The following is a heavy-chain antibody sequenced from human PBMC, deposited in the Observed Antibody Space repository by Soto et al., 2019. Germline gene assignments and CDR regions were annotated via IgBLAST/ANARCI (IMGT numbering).Heavy chain of an antibody. CDR2: ISGSGGST. J-gene: IGHJ4*02. CDR1: GFTFSSYA. CDR3: AKPAIRITMIVVVSPPFDY. Sequence: GGSLRLSCAASGFTFSSYAMSWVRQAPGKGLEWVSAISGSGGSTYYADSVKGRFTISRDNSKNTLYLQMNSLRAEDTAVYYCAKPAIRITMIVVVSPPFDYWGQGTLVTVSS. D-gene: IGHD3-22*01. V-gene: IGHV3-23*01.